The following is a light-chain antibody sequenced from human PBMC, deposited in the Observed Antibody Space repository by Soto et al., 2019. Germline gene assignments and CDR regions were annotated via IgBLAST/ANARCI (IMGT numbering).Light chain of an antibody. CDR3: SSYTSISTRL. CDR2: DVS. V-gene: IGLV2-14*01. Sequence: QSALTQPASVSGSPGQSITISCTGTSSDVGGYNYVSWYQQYPGKAPKVMIFDVSNRPSGVSDRFSGSKSGNTAFLTISGLQAEDEADYYCSSYTSISTRLFGGGTKLTVL. CDR1: SSDVGGYNY. J-gene: IGLJ3*02.